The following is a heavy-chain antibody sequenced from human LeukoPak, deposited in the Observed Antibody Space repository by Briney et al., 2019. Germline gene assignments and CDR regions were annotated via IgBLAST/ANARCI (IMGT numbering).Heavy chain of an antibody. CDR1: GYTFTSYD. Sequence: ASVKVSCKASGYTFTSYDINWVRQATGQGLEWMGWMNPNSGNTGYAQKFQGRVTMTRDTSASTAYMELSSLRSEDTAVYYCALQDIVVVVAEGGDYWGQGTLVTVSS. CDR3: ALQDIVVVVAEGGDY. V-gene: IGHV1-8*01. J-gene: IGHJ4*02. D-gene: IGHD2-15*01. CDR2: MNPNSGNT.